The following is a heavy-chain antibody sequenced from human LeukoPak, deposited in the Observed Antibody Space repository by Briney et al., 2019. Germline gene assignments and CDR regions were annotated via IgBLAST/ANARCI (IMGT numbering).Heavy chain of an antibody. Sequence: GGSLRLSCAASGFIFNSHAMSWVRQAPGKGLEWVSGISGSGGSTYHADSVKGRFTISRDNSKNTLYLQMNSLRAEDTAVYYCARDKGYDFWSGYYTNWFDPWGQGTLVTVSS. V-gene: IGHV3-23*01. J-gene: IGHJ5*02. CDR3: ARDKGYDFWSGYYTNWFDP. D-gene: IGHD3-3*01. CDR2: ISGSGGST. CDR1: GFIFNSHA.